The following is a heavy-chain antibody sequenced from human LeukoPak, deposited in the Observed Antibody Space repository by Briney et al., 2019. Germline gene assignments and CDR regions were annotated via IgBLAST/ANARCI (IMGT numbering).Heavy chain of an antibody. CDR2: MNPNSGNT. J-gene: IGHJ6*03. CDR1: GYTFTSYD. CDR3: ARVKWEPFHPDYYYMDV. D-gene: IGHD1-26*01. V-gene: IGHV1-8*01. Sequence: ASVKVSCKASGYTFTSYDINWVRQATGQGLEWMGWMNPNSGNTGYAQKFQGRVTMTRNTSISTAYTELSSLRSEDTAVYYCARVKWEPFHPDYYYMDVWGKGTTVTVSS.